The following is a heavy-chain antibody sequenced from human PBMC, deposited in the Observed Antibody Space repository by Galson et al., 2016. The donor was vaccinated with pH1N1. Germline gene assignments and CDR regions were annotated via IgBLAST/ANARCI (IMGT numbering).Heavy chain of an antibody. J-gene: IGHJ4*02. CDR2: INPSGGST. CDR1: GGTFSSYG. D-gene: IGHD3-22*01. V-gene: IGHV1-46*01. Sequence: SVKVSCKASGGTFSSYGINWVRQAPRQGLEWMGIINPSGGSTSYAQKFQGRVIMTRDTSTSTVYMEVSSLRSEDSAVYYCARSVIVVAPCDYWGQGTLVTVSS. CDR3: ARSVIVVAPCDY.